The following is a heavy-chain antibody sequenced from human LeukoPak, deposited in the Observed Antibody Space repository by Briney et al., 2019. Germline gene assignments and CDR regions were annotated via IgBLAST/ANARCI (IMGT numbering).Heavy chain of an antibody. V-gene: IGHV1-2*02. Sequence: ASVKVSRKASGYTFTGYYMHWVRQAPGQGLEWMGWINPNSGGTNYAQKFQGRVTMTRDTSICTAYMELSRLRSDDTAVYYCAREGGIAARRGIDYWGQGTLVTVSS. CDR2: INPNSGGT. D-gene: IGHD6-6*01. J-gene: IGHJ4*02. CDR1: GYTFTGYY. CDR3: AREGGIAARRGIDY.